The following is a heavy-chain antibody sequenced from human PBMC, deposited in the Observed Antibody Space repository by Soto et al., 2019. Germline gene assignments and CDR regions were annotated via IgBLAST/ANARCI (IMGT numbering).Heavy chain of an antibody. D-gene: IGHD6-25*01. CDR1: GDSFSSDSYY. CDR3: GRLPVSFSSSVEQ. J-gene: IGHJ4*02. V-gene: IGHV4-39*01. Sequence: SETLSLTCTVSGDSFSSDSYYWGWIRQPPGKTLEWIGSINYSGTTYYNPSLKSRVTISIDTSRNQFSFTLASVTAADTSFSFCGRLPVSFSSSVEQWGQGTMVTVSS. CDR2: INYSGTT.